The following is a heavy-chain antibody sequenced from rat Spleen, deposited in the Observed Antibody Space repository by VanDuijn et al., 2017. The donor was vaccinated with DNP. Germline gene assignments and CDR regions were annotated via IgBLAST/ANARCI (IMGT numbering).Heavy chain of an antibody. CDR1: GFTFSSFA. V-gene: IGHV5-29*01. Sequence: EVQLVESGGGLVQPGRSMKLSCAASGFTFSSFAMAWVRQAPTKGLEWVASISYDGSDTYYRDSVKGRFTISRNIARSSLYLQMDSLRSEDTATYYCARHRTIMPYYYAMDAWGQGASVTVSS. J-gene: IGHJ4*01. CDR3: ARHRTIMPYYYAMDA. CDR2: ISYDGSDT. D-gene: IGHD3-8*01.